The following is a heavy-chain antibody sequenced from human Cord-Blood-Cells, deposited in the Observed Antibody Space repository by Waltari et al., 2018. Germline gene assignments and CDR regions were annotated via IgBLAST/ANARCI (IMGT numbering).Heavy chain of an antibody. V-gene: IGHV1-69*12. CDR3: ARVPSSIAARFDP. CDR1: GRTFSSYA. D-gene: IGHD6-6*01. J-gene: IGHJ5*02. CDR2: IIPIFGTA. Sequence: QVQLVQSGAEVTKPGSSVKVSCKASGRTFSSYAISWVRQAPGQGLEWMGGIIPIFGTANYAQKFQGRVTITADESTSTAYMELSSLRSEDTAVYYCARVPSSIAARFDPWGQGTLVTVSS.